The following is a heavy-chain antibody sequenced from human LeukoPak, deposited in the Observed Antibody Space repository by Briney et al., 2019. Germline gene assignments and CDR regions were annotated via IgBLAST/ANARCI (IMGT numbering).Heavy chain of an antibody. CDR1: GGSISSSSYY. J-gene: IGHJ4*02. Sequence: SETLSLTCTVSGGSISSSSYYWGWIRQPPGKGLEWIGSIYYSGSTYYNPSLKGRVTMSVDTSKNQFSLKLSSVTAADTAVYYCARSPLSSGYYPFDSWGQGTLVTVSS. V-gene: IGHV4-39*07. D-gene: IGHD3-22*01. CDR3: ARSPLSSGYYPFDS. CDR2: IYYSGST.